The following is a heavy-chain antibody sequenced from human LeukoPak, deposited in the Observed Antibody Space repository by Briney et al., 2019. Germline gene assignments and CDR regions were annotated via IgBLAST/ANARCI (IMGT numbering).Heavy chain of an antibody. Sequence: GGSLRLSCAASGFTVRSNYMSWVRQAPGKGLEWVSLIFNDGSTYYADSVKARFTISRDNSMDTLYLQMSSLRVEDTAVYYCARDPGGDNAYWGQGTLVTVSS. CDR1: GFTVRSNY. J-gene: IGHJ4*02. D-gene: IGHD4-17*01. V-gene: IGHV3-66*01. CDR2: IFNDGST. CDR3: ARDPGGDNAY.